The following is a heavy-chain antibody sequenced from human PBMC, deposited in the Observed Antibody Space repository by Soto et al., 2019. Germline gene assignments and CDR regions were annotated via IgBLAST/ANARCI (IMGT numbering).Heavy chain of an antibody. J-gene: IGHJ4*02. V-gene: IGHV3-23*01. CDR3: AKGRDDSGSYYTDFDH. CDR1: GFTFRNYA. CDR2: ISGGGGTT. D-gene: IGHD3-10*01. Sequence: XLRLSSSASGFTFRNYAMAWVRLPPGKGLEFVSIISGGGGTTKDADSVRGRFTVSRDNSENTLFLQMNSLTAGDTAVYFCAKGRDDSGSYYTDFDHWGQGVPVTVSS.